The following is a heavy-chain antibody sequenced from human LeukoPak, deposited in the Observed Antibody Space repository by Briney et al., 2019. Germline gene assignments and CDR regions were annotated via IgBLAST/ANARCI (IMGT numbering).Heavy chain of an antibody. CDR1: GGSISSGSYH. Sequence: SETLSLTCTVSGGSISSGSYHWSWIRQPAGKALEWIGRIYPSGSTNYDPSLKSRVTISVDTSKNQFSLKLTSVTAADTAVYYCARGTMVRGVIYYYYMDVWGKGTTVTISS. V-gene: IGHV4-61*02. CDR3: ARGTMVRGVIYYYYMDV. J-gene: IGHJ6*03. D-gene: IGHD3-10*01. CDR2: IYPSGST.